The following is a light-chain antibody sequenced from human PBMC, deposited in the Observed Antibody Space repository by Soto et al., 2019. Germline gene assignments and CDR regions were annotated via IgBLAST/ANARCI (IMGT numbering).Light chain of an antibody. CDR2: DAS. V-gene: IGKV1-5*01. CDR3: QQYSSYRNT. J-gene: IGKJ2*01. CDR1: LLVTTW. Sequence: DVPLTPTHSTLSSYVGDRVNITRRANLLVTTWLAWYQQKPGTAPNLLIYDASNLEVGVPSRFSGSGSGTEFTLTITSLQPDDCATYYCQQYSSYRNTFGQGTKLEIK.